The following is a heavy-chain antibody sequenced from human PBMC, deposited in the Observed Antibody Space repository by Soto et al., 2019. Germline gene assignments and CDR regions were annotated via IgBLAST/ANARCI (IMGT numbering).Heavy chain of an antibody. CDR1: GFTFGSSW. CDR2: INSDGSST. Sequence: GGSLRLSCAASGFTFGSSWMHWVRQAPGKGLVWVSRINSDGSSTNYADSVKGRFTISRDNAKNTLYLQMNSLRAEDTAVYYCAKAASGEYGDYYAFDIWGQGTMVTVSS. D-gene: IGHD4-17*01. CDR3: AKAASGEYGDYYAFDI. J-gene: IGHJ3*02. V-gene: IGHV3-74*01.